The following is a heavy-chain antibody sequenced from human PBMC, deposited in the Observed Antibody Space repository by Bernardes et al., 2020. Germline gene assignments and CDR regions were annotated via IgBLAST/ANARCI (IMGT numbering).Heavy chain of an antibody. CDR1: GGSFSGYY. CDR3: ARGRDYGDYGPHWFDP. CDR2: INHSGST. V-gene: IGHV4-34*01. J-gene: IGHJ5*02. D-gene: IGHD4-17*01. Sequence: SETLSLTCAVYGGSFSGYYWSWIRQPPGKGLEWIGEINHSGSTNYNPSLKSRVTISVDTSKNQFSLKLSSVTAADTAVYYCARGRDYGDYGPHWFDPWGQGTLVTVSS.